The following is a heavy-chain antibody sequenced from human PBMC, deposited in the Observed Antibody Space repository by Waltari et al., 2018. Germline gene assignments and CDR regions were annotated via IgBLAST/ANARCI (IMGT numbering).Heavy chain of an antibody. Sequence: EVQLLESGGGLVQPGGSLRLSCAASGFTFSSYAMSWVRQAPGKGLEWVSAISGSGGSTYYADSVKGRFTISRDNSKNTLYLQMNSLGAEDTAVYYCAKDKLQGGRGRDAFDIWGQGTMVTVSS. D-gene: IGHD2-15*01. CDR2: ISGSGGST. J-gene: IGHJ3*02. CDR1: GFTFSSYA. V-gene: IGHV3-23*01. CDR3: AKDKLQGGRGRDAFDI.